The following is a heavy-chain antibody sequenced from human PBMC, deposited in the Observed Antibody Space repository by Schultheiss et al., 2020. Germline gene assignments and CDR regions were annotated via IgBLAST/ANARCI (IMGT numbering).Heavy chain of an antibody. Sequence: SLTLSLTCSVSGVSVSTSAYYWSWIRQPPGKGLEWIGYVYYSGSTYYNPSLKSRVTISLDTSKNQFSLKLSSVTAADTAVYYCASKPYCSSTSCPLSDDYYYGMDVWGQGTTVIVS. CDR3: ASKPYCSSTSCPLSDDYYYGMDV. D-gene: IGHD2-2*01. CDR1: GVSVSTSAYY. CDR2: VYYSGST. J-gene: IGHJ6*02. V-gene: IGHV4-30-4*01.